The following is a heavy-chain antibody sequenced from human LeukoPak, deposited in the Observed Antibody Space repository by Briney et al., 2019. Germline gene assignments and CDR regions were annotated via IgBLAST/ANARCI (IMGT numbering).Heavy chain of an antibody. CDR1: GYTFTGYY. CDR2: INPNSGGT. J-gene: IGHJ4*02. V-gene: IGHV1-2*02. Sequence: GASVKVSCKASGYTFTGYYMHWVRQAPGQGLEWMGWINPNSGGTNYAQKFQGRVTMTRDTSISTAYMELSSLTPDDTAVYYCARDERYSDADHHYPDLGYWGQGTLVTVSS. CDR3: ARDERYSDADHHYPDLGY. D-gene: IGHD3-16*01.